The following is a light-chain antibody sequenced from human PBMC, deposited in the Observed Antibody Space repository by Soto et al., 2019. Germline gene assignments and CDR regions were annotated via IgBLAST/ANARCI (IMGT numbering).Light chain of an antibody. CDR3: QQYSSTFWT. CDR1: QSISSGY. CDR2: GAS. J-gene: IGKJ1*01. Sequence: EIVLTQSPGTLSLSPGERTTLSCRASQSISSGYLAWYQQKPGQAPRLLVYGASGRATGIPDRLSGSGSGKDFTLTISRLEPEDFALYYCQQYSSTFWTLGQGTKVDIK. V-gene: IGKV3-20*01.